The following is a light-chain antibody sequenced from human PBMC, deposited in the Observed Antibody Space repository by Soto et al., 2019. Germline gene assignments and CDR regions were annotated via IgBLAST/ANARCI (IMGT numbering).Light chain of an antibody. J-gene: IGKJ5*01. CDR3: QQRNVWPPVT. V-gene: IGKV3-11*01. CDR1: PSVTNF. CDR2: GAF. Sequence: EIVLTQSPATLSLSPGERATLSCIASPSVTNFLAWYQQKPGQAPRLLIYGAFNRATGIPARFSGSGSGTDFTLTISSLGPEDSAVYYCQQRNVWPPVTFGQGT.